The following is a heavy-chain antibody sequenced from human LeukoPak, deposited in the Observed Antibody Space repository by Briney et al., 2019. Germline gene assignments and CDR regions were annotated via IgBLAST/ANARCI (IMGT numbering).Heavy chain of an antibody. Sequence: GGSLRLSCAASGFTFIDCAMNWVRQAPGKGLEWVSAISGSGGSTFHSDSVRSRFTISRDNSKNTLYLQMNSLRAGDTAVYYCAKAARWGLLEIDYWGQGTLVTVSS. CDR3: AKAARWGLLEIDY. CDR1: GFTFIDCA. CDR2: ISGSGGST. J-gene: IGHJ4*02. D-gene: IGHD2-21*02. V-gene: IGHV3-23*01.